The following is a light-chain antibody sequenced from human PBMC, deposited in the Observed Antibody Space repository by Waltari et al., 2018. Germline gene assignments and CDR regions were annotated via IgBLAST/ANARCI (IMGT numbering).Light chain of an antibody. Sequence: VILTQSPATLSLSPGERATLSCRASQSVANYLAWYQQKPGQAPRLLIYGASSRATGSPDRCIGTGSGTEFTLTISSLEPEDCAVYFCQRYSNSPLTFGGGTKVEIK. CDR3: QRYSNSPLT. J-gene: IGKJ4*01. CDR1: QSVANY. CDR2: GAS. V-gene: IGKV3-11*01.